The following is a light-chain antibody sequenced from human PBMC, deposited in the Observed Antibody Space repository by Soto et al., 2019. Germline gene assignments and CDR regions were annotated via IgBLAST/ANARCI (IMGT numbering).Light chain of an antibody. CDR2: GAF. CDR3: QQYNAWPLT. V-gene: IGKV3-15*01. J-gene: IGKJ4*02. Sequence: EIVMTQSPFTLSVSPGERATLSFRASQSVSSNLDWYQQKPGQAPSLLIYGAFTRDTGIPARFSGTGSGTEFTLTISSLQSEDFATYYCQQYNAWPLTFGGGTKVDI. CDR1: QSVSSN.